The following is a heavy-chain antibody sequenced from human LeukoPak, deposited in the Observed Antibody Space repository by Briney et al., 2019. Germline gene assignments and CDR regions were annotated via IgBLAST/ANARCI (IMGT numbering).Heavy chain of an antibody. Sequence: QAGGSLRLSCAASGFTFSSYGMHWVRQAPGKGLEWVAVISYDGTNKYYADSVKGRFTISRDNAKNSLYLQMNSLRAEDTAVYYCARVRRQQLVRDAFDIWGQGTMVTVSS. J-gene: IGHJ3*02. CDR2: ISYDGTNK. CDR3: ARVRRQQLVRDAFDI. CDR1: GFTFSSYG. V-gene: IGHV3-30*03. D-gene: IGHD6-13*01.